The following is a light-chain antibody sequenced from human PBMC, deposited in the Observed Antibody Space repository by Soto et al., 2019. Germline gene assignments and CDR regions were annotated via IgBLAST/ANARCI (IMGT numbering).Light chain of an antibody. CDR3: CSHAGSYTYV. CDR1: SSDVGGYNY. CDR2: DVS. V-gene: IGLV2-11*01. Sequence: QSVLTQPRSVSGSPGQSVTISWTGTSSDVGGYNYVSWYQQHPGKAPKVIIYDVSKRPSGVPDHFSGSKSGNTASLTISGLQAEDEADYYCCSHAGSYTYVFGTGTKVTVL. J-gene: IGLJ1*01.